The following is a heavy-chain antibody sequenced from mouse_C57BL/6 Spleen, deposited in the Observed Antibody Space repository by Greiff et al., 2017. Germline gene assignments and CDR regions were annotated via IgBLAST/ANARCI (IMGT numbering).Heavy chain of an antibody. J-gene: IGHJ4*01. CDR2: IYWDDDK. V-gene: IGHV8-12*01. D-gene: IGHD1-1*01. CDR1: GFSLSTSGMG. CDR3: ARHPGIYYYGSSYDAMDY. Sequence: QVTLKVSGPGILQSSQTLSLTCSFSGFSLSTSGMGVSWIRQPSGKGLEWLAHIYWDDDKRYNPSLKSRLTISKDTSRNQVFLKITSVDTADTATYYCARHPGIYYYGSSYDAMDYWGQGTSVTVSS.